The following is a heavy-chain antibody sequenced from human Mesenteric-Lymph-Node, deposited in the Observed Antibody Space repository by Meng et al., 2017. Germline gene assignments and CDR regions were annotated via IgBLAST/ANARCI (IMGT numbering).Heavy chain of an antibody. J-gene: IGHJ4*02. V-gene: IGHV4-30-4*02. Sequence: QLTRSLLGRERRWDGLSLTCGVPGGSISTSGVYWGGYRQPPGQGLAWMGYISYSGSTYYNPSLKSRFTISVDTSKNQSSLKLSSVTAADTAVYYCARTHFYDSSNYGFDYWGQGTLVTVSS. D-gene: IGHD3-22*01. CDR1: GGSISTSGVY. CDR3: ARTHFYDSSNYGFDY. CDR2: ISYSGST.